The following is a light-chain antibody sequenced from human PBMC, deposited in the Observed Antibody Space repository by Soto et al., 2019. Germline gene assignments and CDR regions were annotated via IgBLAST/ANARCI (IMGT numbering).Light chain of an antibody. CDR1: SSDIGRFNY. CDR2: GVS. J-gene: IGLJ2*01. CDR3: TSFTRGTTLEVV. V-gene: IGLV2-14*01. Sequence: QSALTQPASVSGSPGRSITISCTGTSSDIGRFNYVSWYQQYPGEAPKLLIYGVSHRPSGVSNRFSGSKSGNTASLTISGLQAEDEGDYYCTSFTRGTTLEVVFGGGTKVTVL.